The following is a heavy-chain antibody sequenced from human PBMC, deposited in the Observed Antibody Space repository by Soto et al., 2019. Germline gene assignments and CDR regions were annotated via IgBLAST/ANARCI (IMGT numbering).Heavy chain of an antibody. CDR1: GGTFSSYA. D-gene: IGHD1-26*01. Sequence: SVKVSCKASGGTFSSYAISWVRQAPGQGLEWMGGIIPIFGTANYAQKFQGRVTITADKSTSTAYMELSSLRSEDTAVYYCGRVGPSILGAHGAFDIWGPGTMVTVSS. CDR2: IIPIFGTA. CDR3: GRVGPSILGAHGAFDI. V-gene: IGHV1-69*06. J-gene: IGHJ3*02.